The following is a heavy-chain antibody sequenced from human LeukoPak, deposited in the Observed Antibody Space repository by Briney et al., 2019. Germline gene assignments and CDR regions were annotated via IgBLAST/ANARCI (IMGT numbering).Heavy chain of an antibody. D-gene: IGHD3-3*02. V-gene: IGHV3-66*01. J-gene: IGHJ4*02. CDR2: IYSGGST. CDR3: ARAPSNAHFDY. Sequence: GGSLRLSCAASGFTFSSYAMSWVRQAPGKGLEWVSLIYSGGSTYYADSVKGRFTISRDNSNNTVYLQMNSLRAEDTAVYYCARAPSNAHFDYWGQGTLVTVSS. CDR1: GFTFSSYA.